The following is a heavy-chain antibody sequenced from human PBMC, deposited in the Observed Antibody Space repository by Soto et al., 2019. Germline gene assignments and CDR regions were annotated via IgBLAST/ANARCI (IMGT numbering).Heavy chain of an antibody. V-gene: IGHV1-69*02. J-gene: IGHJ4*02. CDR1: GGTLSSST. Sequence: QVQLVQSGAEVKKPGSSVKVSCKASGGTLSSSTISWVRQAPGQGLEWMGRVLPILGIANYAQKFQGRVTITADKSTTTSYMELRILRSEDTAVFYCARARSGYDYSYFHYWGQGTLVTVSS. CDR3: ARARSGYDYSYFHY. CDR2: VLPILGIA. D-gene: IGHD5-12*01.